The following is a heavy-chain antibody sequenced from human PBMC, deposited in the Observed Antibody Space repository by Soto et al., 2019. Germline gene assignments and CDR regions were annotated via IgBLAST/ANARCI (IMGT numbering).Heavy chain of an antibody. D-gene: IGHD3-22*01. Sequence: PGETLKISCRGPGYDFNTNRIGWARKFSGRSLEWVCIMYSGYSDTRLHPSLQGPVTLSAVVSVSTVFLQWRTLKTSDSGMYCCARLPRDCNKTSCYYAGHWGQGTSVTVSS. CDR2: MYSGYSDT. J-gene: IGHJ4*02. CDR3: ARLPRDCNKTSCYYAGH. V-gene: IGHV5-51*01. CDR1: GYDFNTNR.